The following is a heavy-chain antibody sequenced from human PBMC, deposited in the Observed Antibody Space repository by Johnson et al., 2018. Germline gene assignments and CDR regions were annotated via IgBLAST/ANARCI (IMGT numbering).Heavy chain of an antibody. Sequence: QVQLVESGGGVVQPGRSLRLSCAASGFTFSSYGMHWVRQAPGKGLEWVAVISYDGSNKYYADSVKGRFTISRDNSKNTLYLQMNSLRAEDTAVYYCAKVPDLLLWFGELSAWGQGTLVTVSS. CDR3: AKVPDLLLWFGELSA. V-gene: IGHV3-30*18. D-gene: IGHD3-10*01. J-gene: IGHJ4*02. CDR1: GFTFSSYG. CDR2: ISYDGSNK.